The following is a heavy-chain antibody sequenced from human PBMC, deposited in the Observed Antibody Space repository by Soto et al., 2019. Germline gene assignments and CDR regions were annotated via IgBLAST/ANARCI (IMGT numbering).Heavy chain of an antibody. Sequence: PGESLKISCKGSGYSSTSYWISWVRQMPGKGLEWMGRIDPSDSYTNYIPSFQGHVTISADKSISTAYLQWSSLKASDTAMYYCARLPEGYCSGGSCYNPKGAFDIWGQGTMVTVSS. CDR1: GYSSTSYW. V-gene: IGHV5-10-1*01. D-gene: IGHD2-15*01. CDR3: ARLPEGYCSGGSCYNPKGAFDI. J-gene: IGHJ3*02. CDR2: IDPSDSYT.